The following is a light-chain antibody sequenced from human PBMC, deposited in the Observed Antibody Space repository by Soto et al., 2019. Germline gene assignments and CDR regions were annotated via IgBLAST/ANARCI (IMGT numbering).Light chain of an antibody. CDR1: KSVTAIY. Sequence: ESVLTQSPGTLSLSPGEGAPPPARAMKSVTAIYLAWYQQKPGRAPRLLSYGAARRATGMPDRFSGSGSGTEFTLTISSLEPEDFAVYVCQQYGNSLSFGGGTKVEIK. CDR2: GAA. V-gene: IGKV3-20*01. J-gene: IGKJ4*01. CDR3: QQYGNSLS.